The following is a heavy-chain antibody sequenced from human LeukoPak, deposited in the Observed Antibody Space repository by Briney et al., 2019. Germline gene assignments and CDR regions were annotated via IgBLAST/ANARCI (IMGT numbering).Heavy chain of an antibody. CDR3: TGHIAAAGPDY. J-gene: IGHJ4*02. CDR1: GYSFTSHW. CDR2: IYAGDSGT. V-gene: IGHV5-51*01. D-gene: IGHD6-13*01. Sequence: GESLKISCRGSGYSFTSHWIGWVRQMPGKGLEWMDIIYAGDSGTRISPSFQGQVTISADKSISTAYLQWSSLKASDTAIYYCTGHIAAAGPDYWGQGTLVTVSS.